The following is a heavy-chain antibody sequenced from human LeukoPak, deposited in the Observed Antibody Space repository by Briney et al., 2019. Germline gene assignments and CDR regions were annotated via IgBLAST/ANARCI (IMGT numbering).Heavy chain of an antibody. CDR2: INHSGST. Sequence: SETLSLTCAVYGGSFSGYYWSWIRQPPGKGLAWIGEINHSGSTNYNPSLKSRVTISVDTSKNQFSLKLSSVIAADTAVYYCARGNTSDSSALNYYYYYGMDVWGQGTTVTVSS. J-gene: IGHJ6*02. D-gene: IGHD6-19*01. V-gene: IGHV4-34*01. CDR3: ARGNTSDSSALNYYYYYGMDV. CDR1: GGSFSGYY.